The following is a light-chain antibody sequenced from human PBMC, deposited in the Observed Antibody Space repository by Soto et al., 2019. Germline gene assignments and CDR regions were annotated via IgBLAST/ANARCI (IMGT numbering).Light chain of an antibody. CDR3: HQSYNKPRT. Sequence: LQMTLSTSYLSAXVGDXATIXXRASQTVYSYLNWYQQKPGKAPKLLIYGASTLKSGVPSRFSGSGSGTGFTLTISSLQPEDFAAYYCHQSYNKPRTFGQWTKVDI. J-gene: IGKJ1*01. V-gene: IGKV1-39*01. CDR2: GAS. CDR1: QTVYSY.